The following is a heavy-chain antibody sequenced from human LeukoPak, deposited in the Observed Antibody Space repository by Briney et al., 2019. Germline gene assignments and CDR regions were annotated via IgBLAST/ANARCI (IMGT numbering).Heavy chain of an antibody. CDR3: AKDRVGAMLYFDS. J-gene: IGHJ4*02. CDR2: ISGSGGST. CDR1: EFTFSSYA. V-gene: IGHV3-23*01. Sequence: GSLRLSCAASEFTFSSYAMSWVRQAPGKGLEWVSAISGSGGSTYYADSVKGRFTISRDNSKNTLYLQMNSLRAEDTAVYYCAKDRVGAMLYFDSWGQGTLVTVSS. D-gene: IGHD1-26*01.